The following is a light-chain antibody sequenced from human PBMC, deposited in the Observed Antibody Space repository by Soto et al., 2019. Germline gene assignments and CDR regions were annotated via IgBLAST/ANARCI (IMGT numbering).Light chain of an antibody. Sequence: IVLTQSPSTLSLSPGKRATLSCRASQSVSNFLAWYQQKPGQAPRLLIYDTSNRATGIPARFSGSGSGTDFTLTINNLDPEDFAVYYCQQRNNWPITFGQGTRLEIK. CDR1: QSVSNF. CDR3: QQRNNWPIT. J-gene: IGKJ5*01. CDR2: DTS. V-gene: IGKV3-11*01.